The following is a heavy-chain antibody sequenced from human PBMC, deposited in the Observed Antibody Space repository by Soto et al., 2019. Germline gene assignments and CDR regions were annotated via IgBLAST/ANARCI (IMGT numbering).Heavy chain of an antibody. Sequence: ASVQVSFTASGYTFTSYGISWVRQAPGQGLEWMGWISAYNGNTNYAQKLQGRVTMTTDTSTSTAYMELRSLRSDDTAVYYCARGSYCSSTSCPDRFDPWGQGTLVTVSS. J-gene: IGHJ5*02. CDR2: ISAYNGNT. CDR1: GYTFTSYG. D-gene: IGHD2-2*01. V-gene: IGHV1-18*01. CDR3: ARGSYCSSTSCPDRFDP.